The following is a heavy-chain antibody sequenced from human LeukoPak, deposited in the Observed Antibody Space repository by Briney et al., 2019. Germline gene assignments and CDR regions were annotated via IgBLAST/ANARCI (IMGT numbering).Heavy chain of an antibody. Sequence: SETLSLTCTVSGGSISSGDCYWSWIRQPPGKGLEWIGYIYYSGSTYYNPSLKSRVTISVDTSKNQFSLKLSSVTAADTAVYYCARDRKGIVGAPPALADAFDIWGQGTMVTVSS. CDR3: ARDRKGIVGAPPALADAFDI. CDR1: GGSISSGDCY. V-gene: IGHV4-30-4*01. J-gene: IGHJ3*02. CDR2: IYYSGST. D-gene: IGHD1-26*01.